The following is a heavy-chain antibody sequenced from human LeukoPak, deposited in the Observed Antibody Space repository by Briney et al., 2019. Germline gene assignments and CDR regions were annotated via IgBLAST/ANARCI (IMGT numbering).Heavy chain of an antibody. CDR2: ISAYNGNT. D-gene: IGHD3-16*02. CDR3: ARDVSCAAYNWFHP. CDR1: GYTVTSDG. Sequence: VASVKVSCKASGYTVTSDGIRWVRQAPGQGLEWMGWISAYNGNTNYAQKLQGRVTMTTDTSTSTAYMELRSLRSDDTAVYYCARDVSCAAYNWFHPWGQRTLVTASS. J-gene: IGHJ5*02. V-gene: IGHV1-18*01.